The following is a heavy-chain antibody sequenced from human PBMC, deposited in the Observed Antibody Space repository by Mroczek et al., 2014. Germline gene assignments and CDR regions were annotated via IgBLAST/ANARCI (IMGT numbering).Heavy chain of an antibody. J-gene: IGHJ1*01. CDR2: ISAYNGNT. CDR3: ARVYSSGNPGHPAEYFQH. Sequence: SGAEVKKPGASVKVSCKASGYTFTSYGISWVRQAPGQGLEWMGWISAYNGNTNYAQKLQGRVTMTTDTSTSTAYMELRSLRSDDTAVYYCARVYSSGNPGHPAEYFQHWGQGTLVTVSS. CDR1: GYTFTSYG. V-gene: IGHV1-18*01. D-gene: IGHD6-19*01.